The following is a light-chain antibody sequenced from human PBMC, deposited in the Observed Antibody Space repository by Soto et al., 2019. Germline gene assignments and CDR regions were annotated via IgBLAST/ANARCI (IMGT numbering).Light chain of an antibody. V-gene: IGKV1-5*03. CDR3: QQSYRFPKT. Sequence: DIQMTQSPSTQSASVGDRVTISCRASQDIGTWLAWYQQKPEKAPKVLIYRASHLESGVPSRFSGSGSGTEFTLTIISLQPEDFATYYCQQSYRFPKTFGRGTKVDI. CDR1: QDIGTW. CDR2: RAS. J-gene: IGKJ1*01.